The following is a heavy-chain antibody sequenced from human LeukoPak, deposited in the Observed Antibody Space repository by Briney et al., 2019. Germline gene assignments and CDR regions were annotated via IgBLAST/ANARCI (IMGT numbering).Heavy chain of an antibody. Sequence: ASVKVSCKASGGTFSSYAISWVRQAPGQGLEWMGGLIPIFGTANYAQKFQGRVTITADESTSTAYMELSSLRSEDTAVYYCARDRYSSGWPNWFDPWGQGTLVTVSS. CDR3: ARDRYSSGWPNWFDP. V-gene: IGHV1-69*01. J-gene: IGHJ5*02. CDR2: LIPIFGTA. D-gene: IGHD6-19*01. CDR1: GGTFSSYA.